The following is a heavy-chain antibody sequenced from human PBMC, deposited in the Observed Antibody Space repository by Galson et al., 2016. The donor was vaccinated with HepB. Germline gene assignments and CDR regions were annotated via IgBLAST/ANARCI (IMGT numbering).Heavy chain of an antibody. J-gene: IGHJ4*02. V-gene: IGHV3-30*18. CDR1: GFTLSSHS. D-gene: IGHD3-10*01. Sequence: SLRLSCAASGFTLSSHSMNWVRQAPGKGLEWVALISYDGSYSSYADSVKGRFTISRDNSKKTLYLQMNSLRAEDTAVYYCAKVPSMVRGFWGQGTLVTVSS. CDR3: AKVPSMVRGF. CDR2: ISYDGSYS.